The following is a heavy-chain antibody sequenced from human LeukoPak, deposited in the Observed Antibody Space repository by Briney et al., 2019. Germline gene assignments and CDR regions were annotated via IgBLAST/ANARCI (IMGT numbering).Heavy chain of an antibody. CDR3: AKDLGYYDSSGYFDY. CDR1: GFTFSSYG. D-gene: IGHD3-22*01. CDR2: ISYDGSNK. Sequence: GGSLRLSCAASGFTFSSYGMHWVRQAPGKGLEWVAVISYDGSNKYYADSVKGRFTISRDNSKNTLYLQMNSLRAEDTAVYYCAKDLGYYDSSGYFDYWGQGTLVTVSS. V-gene: IGHV3-30*18. J-gene: IGHJ4*02.